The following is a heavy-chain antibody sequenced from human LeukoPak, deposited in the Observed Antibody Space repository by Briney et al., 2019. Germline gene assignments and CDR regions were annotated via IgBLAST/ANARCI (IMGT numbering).Heavy chain of an antibody. CDR3: AKDDWDRLGGDQPSGMDV. CDR2: RYSGGST. V-gene: IGHV3-53*01. J-gene: IGHJ6*02. Sequence: PGGSLRLSCAASGFTVSSTYMSWVRQAPGKGLEWVSVRYSGGSTYYADSVKGRFTISRDNSKNTLYLQMNSLRAEDTAVYYCAKDDWDRLGGDQPSGMDVWGQGTTVTVSS. CDR1: GFTVSSTY. D-gene: IGHD3-9*01.